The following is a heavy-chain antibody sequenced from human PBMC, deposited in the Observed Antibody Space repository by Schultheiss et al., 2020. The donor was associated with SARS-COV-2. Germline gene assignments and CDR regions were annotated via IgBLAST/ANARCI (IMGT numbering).Heavy chain of an antibody. CDR3: ARRYCTSASCEFDY. J-gene: IGHJ4*02. CDR1: GFTFSSYS. V-gene: IGHV3-48*04. Sequence: GESLKISCAASGFTFSSYSMNWVRQAPGKGLEWVSYISSSGSTIYYADSVKGRFTISRDSAKNSLYLQMNDLSADDTAVYYCARRYCTSASCEFDYWGQGALVTVSS. CDR2: ISSSGSTI. D-gene: IGHD2-2*01.